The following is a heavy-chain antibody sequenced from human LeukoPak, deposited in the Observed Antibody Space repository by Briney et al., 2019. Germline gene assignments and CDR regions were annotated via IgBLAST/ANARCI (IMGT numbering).Heavy chain of an antibody. V-gene: IGHV4-34*01. J-gene: IGHJ4*02. D-gene: IGHD3-16*01. CDR3: AASSGVTLGRF. CDR1: GGSFSGYY. Sequence: SGTLSLTCAVYGGSFSGYYWSWIRQPPGKGLEWIGEINHSGSTNYNPSLKSRVTISVDTSKNQFSLKLSSVTAADTAVYYCAASSGVTLGRFWGQGTLVTVSS. CDR2: INHSGST.